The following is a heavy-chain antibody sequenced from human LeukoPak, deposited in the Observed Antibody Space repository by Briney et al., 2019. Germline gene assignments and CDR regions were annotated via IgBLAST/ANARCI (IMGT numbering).Heavy chain of an antibody. Sequence: GGSLRLSCAASGFTFSSYWMSWVRQAPGKGLEWVANIKQDGSEKYYVDSVKGRFTISRDNAKNSLYLQMNSLRAEDTAVYYCARSDYDFWSGYPYYFDYWGQGTLVTVSS. J-gene: IGHJ4*02. V-gene: IGHV3-7*01. D-gene: IGHD3-3*01. CDR3: ARSDYDFWSGYPYYFDY. CDR1: GFTFSSYW. CDR2: IKQDGSEK.